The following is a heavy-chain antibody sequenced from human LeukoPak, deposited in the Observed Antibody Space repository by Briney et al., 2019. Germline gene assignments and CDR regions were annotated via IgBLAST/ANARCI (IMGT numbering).Heavy chain of an antibody. CDR1: GFTFSNYA. CDR3: ARGSDYGDYVESGMDV. V-gene: IGHV3-23*01. Sequence: GGSLRLSCAATGFTFSNYAMSWVRQAPGKGLECVSTISGSDGNTYYADSVKGRFTISRDTSKNTLYLQMNSLRAEDTAVYYCARGSDYGDYVESGMDVWGQGTTVTVSS. D-gene: IGHD4-17*01. CDR2: ISGSDGNT. J-gene: IGHJ6*02.